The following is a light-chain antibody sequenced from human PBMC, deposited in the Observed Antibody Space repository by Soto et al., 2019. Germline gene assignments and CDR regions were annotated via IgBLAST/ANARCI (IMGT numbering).Light chain of an antibody. Sequence: EIGLTQSPGTLSLSPGERATLSCRASQSVSSSYLAWYQQKPGQAPRLLIYGASSRATGIPDRFSGSGSGTDFTLTISRLEPEDFAVYYCQQYGSLFGPGTKADIK. CDR2: GAS. CDR3: QQYGSL. CDR1: QSVSSSY. J-gene: IGKJ3*01. V-gene: IGKV3-20*01.